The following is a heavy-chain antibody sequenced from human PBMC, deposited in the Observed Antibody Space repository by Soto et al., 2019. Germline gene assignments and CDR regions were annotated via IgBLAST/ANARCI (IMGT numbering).Heavy chain of an antibody. D-gene: IGHD1-26*01. J-gene: IGHJ5*02. Sequence: QLQLQLSGPGLVKPSETLSLTCTVAGGSISSSSYYWGWIRQPPGKGLEWIGSIYYSGSTYYNPSLKSRVTISVDTSKNQFSLKLSSVTAADTAVFYCARHEGGSYWGAYNWFDPWGQGTLVTVSS. CDR1: GGSISSSSYY. V-gene: IGHV4-39*01. CDR3: ARHEGGSYWGAYNWFDP. CDR2: IYYSGST.